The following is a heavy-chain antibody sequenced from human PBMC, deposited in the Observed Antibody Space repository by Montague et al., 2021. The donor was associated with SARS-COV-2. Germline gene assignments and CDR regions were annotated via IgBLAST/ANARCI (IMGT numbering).Heavy chain of an antibody. Sequence: SLRLSCAASGFIFSDYYTSWIRQAPGKGLEWVSYISGRGSYIDYADSVKGRFTISRDNARKSLYMEMNSLRAEDTAVYYCARVVCVESNCRDYFNYWGQGTLVTVSS. CDR2: ISGRGSYI. CDR3: ARVVCVESNCRDYFNY. CDR1: GFIFSDYY. V-gene: IGHV3-11*05. J-gene: IGHJ4*02. D-gene: IGHD1-1*01.